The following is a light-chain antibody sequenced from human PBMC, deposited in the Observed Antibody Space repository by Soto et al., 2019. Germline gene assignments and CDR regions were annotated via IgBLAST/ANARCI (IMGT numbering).Light chain of an antibody. CDR1: QSISSN. Sequence: EIVMTQSPATLSVSPGERATLSCRASQSISSNLAWYLQKPGQAPRLLIYAASTRATDIPARFSGSGSGTEFTLTISSLQSEDFAVYYCQQYNDWPPIFTFGPGTKVDIK. V-gene: IGKV3D-15*01. CDR3: QQYNDWPPIFT. J-gene: IGKJ3*01. CDR2: AAS.